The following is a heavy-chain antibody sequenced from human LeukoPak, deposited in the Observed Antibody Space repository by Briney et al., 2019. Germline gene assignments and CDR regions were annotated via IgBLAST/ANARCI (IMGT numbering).Heavy chain of an antibody. CDR1: GGSISSGSYY. V-gene: IGHV4-61*02. CDR3: AREGVQVLDALDI. D-gene: IGHD1-1*01. J-gene: IGHJ3*02. CDR2: IYTSGST. Sequence: SQTLSLTCTVSGGSISSGSYYWSWIRQPAGKGLEWIGRIYTSGSTNYNPSLKSRVTISVDTSKNQFSLKLSSVTAADTAVYYCAREGVQVLDALDIWGQGTMVTVSS.